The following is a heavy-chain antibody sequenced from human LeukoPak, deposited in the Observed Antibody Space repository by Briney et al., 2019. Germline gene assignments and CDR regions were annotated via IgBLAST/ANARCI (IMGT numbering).Heavy chain of an antibody. V-gene: IGHV1-69*04. J-gene: IGHJ5*02. Sequence: SVTVSCKASGGTFSSYAISWVRQAPGQGLEWMGRIIPNLGIANNAQKFQGRVTITADKSTSTADMELSSLRSEDTAVYYCASYYGDHARGWFDPWGQGTLVTV. CDR2: IIPNLGIA. CDR1: GGTFSSYA. CDR3: ASYYGDHARGWFDP. D-gene: IGHD4-17*01.